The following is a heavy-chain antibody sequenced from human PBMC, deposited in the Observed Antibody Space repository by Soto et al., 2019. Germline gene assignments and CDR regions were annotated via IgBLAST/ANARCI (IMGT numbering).Heavy chain of an antibody. CDR1: GYTFTSYG. J-gene: IGHJ6*02. Sequence: ASVKVSCKASGYTFTSYGISWVRQAPGQGLELMGWISAYNGNTNYAQKLQGRVTMTTDTSTSTAYMELRSLRSDDTAVYYCASAHYDFWSGYKRHYYYYGMDVWGQGTTVTVSS. D-gene: IGHD3-3*01. V-gene: IGHV1-18*04. CDR2: ISAYNGNT. CDR3: ASAHYDFWSGYKRHYYYYGMDV.